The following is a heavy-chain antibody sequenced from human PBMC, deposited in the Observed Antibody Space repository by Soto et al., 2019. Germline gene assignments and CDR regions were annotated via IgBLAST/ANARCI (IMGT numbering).Heavy chain of an antibody. Sequence: VQLVESGGGVVQPGRSLRLSCAASGFTFSDYAMHWVRQAPGKGLEWVAVVSHDGRNTHYADSVKGRFTISRDSSKNTVSLEMISLRAEDTAVHYCAKGGRRWLVTSDFNYWGQGALVTVS. V-gene: IGHV3-30*18. D-gene: IGHD6-19*01. CDR1: GFTFSDYA. J-gene: IGHJ4*02. CDR3: AKGGRRWLVTSDFNY. CDR2: VSHDGRNT.